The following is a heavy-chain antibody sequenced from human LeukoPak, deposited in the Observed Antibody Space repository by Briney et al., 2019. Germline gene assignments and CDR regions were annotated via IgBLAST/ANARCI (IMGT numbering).Heavy chain of an antibody. Sequence: GGSLRLSCATSGFTFRSHAMHWVRQSPGKGLEWVAQIWYDGSNKYYADSVKGRFSVSRDNSKNTLYLQMNSLRAEDTAVYYCAKTVGAYTIDYWGQGTLVTVSS. CDR1: GFTFRSHA. J-gene: IGHJ4*02. CDR3: AKTVGAYTIDY. D-gene: IGHD1-26*01. V-gene: IGHV3-30*02. CDR2: IWYDGSNK.